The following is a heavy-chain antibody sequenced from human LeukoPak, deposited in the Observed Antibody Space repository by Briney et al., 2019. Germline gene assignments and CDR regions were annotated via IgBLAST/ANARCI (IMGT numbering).Heavy chain of an antibody. CDR1: GGSISSYF. J-gene: IGHJ5*02. CDR3: ARRDRYCSSTSCYGHRFDP. D-gene: IGHD2-2*01. Sequence: SETLSLTCTVSGGSISSYFWSWIRNPPGKGLEGIGSIFYSGSTYYNPSLKSRVIISVDTSKNQFSLKLSSVTAADTAVYYCARRDRYCSSTSCYGHRFDPWGQGTLVTVSS. V-gene: IGHV4-39*01. CDR2: IFYSGST.